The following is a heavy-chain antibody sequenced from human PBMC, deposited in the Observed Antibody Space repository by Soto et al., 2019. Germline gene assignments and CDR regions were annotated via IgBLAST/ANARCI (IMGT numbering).Heavy chain of an antibody. D-gene: IGHD2-15*01. J-gene: IGHJ4*02. CDR2: IYFDGSNK. Sequence: QVQLVESGGGVVQPGRSLRLSCAASGFTFSSYAMHWVRQAPGKGLEWVAVIYFDGSNKYYADSVKGRFTISRDNSKKTLYLQMNSLRAEDTAVYHCARDRCSGGSCYSTLVYWGQGTLVTVSS. CDR1: GFTFSSYA. CDR3: ARDRCSGGSCYSTLVY. V-gene: IGHV3-33*01.